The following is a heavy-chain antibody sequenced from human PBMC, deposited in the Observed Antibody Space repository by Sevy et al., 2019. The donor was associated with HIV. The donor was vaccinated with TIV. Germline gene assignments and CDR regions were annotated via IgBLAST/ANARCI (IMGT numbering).Heavy chain of an antibody. CDR1: GFTFNTYT. CDR2: ISSSSNYI. J-gene: IGHJ3*01. D-gene: IGHD3-10*01. Sequence: GGSLRLSCSASGFTFNTYTMNWVRQAPGKGLEWVSSISSSSNYIYYEDSLKGRFTISRDNARNALYLQMSSLRAEDTAVYYCARPYGSGSWEAFDLWGQGTMVTVSS. V-gene: IGHV3-21*01. CDR3: ARPYGSGSWEAFDL.